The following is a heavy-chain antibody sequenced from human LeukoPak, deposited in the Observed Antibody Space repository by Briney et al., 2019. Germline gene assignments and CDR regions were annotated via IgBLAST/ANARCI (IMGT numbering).Heavy chain of an antibody. CDR3: ARGQRKYYCGSGPIRWFDP. D-gene: IGHD3-10*01. CDR1: GGSFSGYY. J-gene: IGHJ5*02. V-gene: IGHV4-34*01. CDR2: INHSGST. Sequence: PSETLSLTCAVYGGSFSGYYWSWIRQPPGKGLEWIGEINHSGSTNYNPSLKSRVTISVDTSKNQFSLKLSSVTAADTAVYYCARGQRKYYCGSGPIRWFDPWGQGTLVTVSS.